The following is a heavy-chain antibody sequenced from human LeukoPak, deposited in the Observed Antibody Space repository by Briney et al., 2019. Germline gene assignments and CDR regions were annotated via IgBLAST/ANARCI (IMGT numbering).Heavy chain of an antibody. J-gene: IGHJ3*02. Sequence: GSLRLSCAASGLTFDHDVMHWVRQAPGKGLERVSLISGDGGSTYYADSVKGRLTISRDNSKNSLYLQMNSLTTEDTALYFCAKGTTMYAFDIWGQGTMVTVSS. D-gene: IGHD1-1*01. CDR2: ISGDGGST. CDR3: AKGTTMYAFDI. V-gene: IGHV3-43*02. CDR1: GLTFDHDV.